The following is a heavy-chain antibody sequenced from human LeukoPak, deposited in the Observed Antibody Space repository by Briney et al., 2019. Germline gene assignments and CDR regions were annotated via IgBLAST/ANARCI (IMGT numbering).Heavy chain of an antibody. CDR1: GFTFSNFA. V-gene: IGHV3-23*01. CDR3: AKDRVAAAGTDY. Sequence: QPGGSLRLSCTASGFTFSNFAMTWVRQAPGKGLEWVSSINPSGVDTYYADSVKGRFTISRDNSKNTLYLQMNSLRAEDTAVYYCAKDRVAAAGTDYWGQGTLVTVSS. D-gene: IGHD6-13*01. J-gene: IGHJ4*02. CDR2: INPSGVDT.